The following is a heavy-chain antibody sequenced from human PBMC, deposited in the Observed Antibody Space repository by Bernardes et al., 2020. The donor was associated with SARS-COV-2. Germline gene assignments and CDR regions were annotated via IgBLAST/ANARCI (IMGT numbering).Heavy chain of an antibody. CDR2: ISAYNGNT. Sequence: ASVKVSCKASGYTFTSYGISWVRQAPGQGLEWMGWISAYNGNTNYAQKLQGRVTMTTDTSTSTAYMELRSLRSDDTAVYYCARDEKHADSSGYYYLHYYYGMDVWGQGTTVTVSS. V-gene: IGHV1-18*01. CDR3: ARDEKHADSSGYYYLHYYYGMDV. J-gene: IGHJ6*02. CDR1: GYTFTSYG. D-gene: IGHD3-22*01.